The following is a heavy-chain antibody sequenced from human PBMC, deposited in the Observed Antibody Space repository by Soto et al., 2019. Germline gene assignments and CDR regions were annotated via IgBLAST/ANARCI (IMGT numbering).Heavy chain of an antibody. CDR1: GGTFSSYA. CDR2: IIPIFGTA. V-gene: IGHV1-69*01. J-gene: IGHJ4*02. D-gene: IGHD5-18*01. CDR3: ARSPVEGDTAMVNFDY. Sequence: QVQLVQSGAEVKKPGSSVKVSCKASGGTFSSYAISWVRQAPGQGLEWMGGIIPIFGTANYAQEFQGRVTITADEYTSTGYMELSRLRSEDTAVYYCARSPVEGDTAMVNFDYWGQGTLVTVSS.